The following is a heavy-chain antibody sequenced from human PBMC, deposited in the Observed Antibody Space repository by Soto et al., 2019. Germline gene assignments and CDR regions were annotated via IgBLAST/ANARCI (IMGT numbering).Heavy chain of an antibody. CDR1: GGSISSYY. Sequence: SETLSLTCTVSGGSISSYYWSWIRQPPGKGLEWIGYIYYSGSTNYNPSLKSRVTISVDTSKNQFSLKLSSVTAADTAVYYCARHKADDFWSGYFDDWGQGTLVTVSS. D-gene: IGHD3-3*01. CDR3: ARHKADDFWSGYFDD. J-gene: IGHJ4*02. CDR2: IYYSGST. V-gene: IGHV4-59*08.